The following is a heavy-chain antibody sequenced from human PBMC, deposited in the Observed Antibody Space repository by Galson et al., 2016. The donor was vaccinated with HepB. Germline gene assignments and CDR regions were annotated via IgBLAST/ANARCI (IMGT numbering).Heavy chain of an antibody. CDR2: ISQGGTT. Sequence: ETLSLTCAVNGGSFSGYFWGWIRQSPGKGLEWIGEISQGGTTNYNPSPKSRVTLLVDTSKNQFSLEVTSVTAADTAVYFCARGKGRKGATSYRYWYYDVWGRGAPVTVSS. V-gene: IGHV4-34*01. CDR1: GGSFSGYF. CDR3: ARGKGRKGATSYRYWYYDV. D-gene: IGHD2-21*01. J-gene: IGHJ2*01.